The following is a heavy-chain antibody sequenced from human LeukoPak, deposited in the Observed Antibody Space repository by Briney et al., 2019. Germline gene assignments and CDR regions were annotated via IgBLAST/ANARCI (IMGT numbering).Heavy chain of an antibody. J-gene: IGHJ5*02. CDR1: GGSISSYY. Sequence: SETLSLTCTVSGGSISSYYWSWIRQPPGKGLEWIGYIYYSGSTNYNPSLKSRVTISVDTSKNQFSLKLSSVTAADTAVYYCARAPYHYDSSGEKAWFDPWGQGTLVTVSS. D-gene: IGHD3-22*01. V-gene: IGHV4-59*01. CDR3: ARAPYHYDSSGEKAWFDP. CDR2: IYYSGST.